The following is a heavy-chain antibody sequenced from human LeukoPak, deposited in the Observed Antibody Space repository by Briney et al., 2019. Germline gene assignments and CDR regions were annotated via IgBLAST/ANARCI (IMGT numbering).Heavy chain of an antibody. V-gene: IGHV1-2*02. Sequence: ASVKVSCTTSGYTFTGYYMHWVRQAPGQGLERIGWINPNRGGTNYAQKLPGRVTLTRHPSISTAYMELSRLRSDDTPVYYCARAVGINWFAPWGQGTLVTVSS. CDR1: GYTFTGYY. J-gene: IGHJ5*02. CDR3: ARAVGINWFAP. CDR2: INPNRGGT. D-gene: IGHD2-21*01.